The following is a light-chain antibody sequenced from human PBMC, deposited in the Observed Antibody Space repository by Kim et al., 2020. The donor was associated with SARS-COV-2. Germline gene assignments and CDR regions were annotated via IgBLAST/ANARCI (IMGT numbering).Light chain of an antibody. J-gene: IGKJ1*01. CDR1: QSVSSN. Sequence: SPGERANHACRASQSVSSNLDWYQQKPGQAPRLLIYGASTRATGIPARFSGSGSGTEFTLTISSLQSEDFAVYYCQQYNNWPWGTFGQGTKVEIK. CDR2: GAS. V-gene: IGKV3-15*01. CDR3: QQYNNWPWGT.